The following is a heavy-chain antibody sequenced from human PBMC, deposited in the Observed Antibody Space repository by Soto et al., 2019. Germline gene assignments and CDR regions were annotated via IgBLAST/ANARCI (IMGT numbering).Heavy chain of an antibody. Sequence: GASVKFACNASGVTYSSYAISWVRQAPGQGLEWMGGIIPIFGTANYAHKFQGRVTITADESASTAYMELSSLRSEDTAVYYCAGSGYSSGWSYYYDYYSMDVWGQGTTVTVSS. D-gene: IGHD6-19*01. CDR2: IIPIFGTA. J-gene: IGHJ6*02. V-gene: IGHV1-69*13. CDR3: AGSGYSSGWSYYYDYYSMDV. CDR1: GVTYSSYA.